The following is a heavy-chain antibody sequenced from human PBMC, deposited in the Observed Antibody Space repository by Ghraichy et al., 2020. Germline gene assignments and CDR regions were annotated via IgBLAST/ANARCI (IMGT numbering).Heavy chain of an antibody. V-gene: IGHV4-39*02. Sequence: ESLNISCTVSGGSISSSCYYWGWIRQPPGKGREWSGSIYYSGGTYYNASLKSRVTIFVDTSKNQFSLKLSSVTAADTAVYYCARELPETAMVSTESNYGMHVCRQGTTVTVSS. J-gene: IGHJ6*01. CDR2: IYYSGGT. CDR3: ARELPETAMVSTESNYGMHV. D-gene: IGHD5-18*01. CDR1: GGSISSSCYY.